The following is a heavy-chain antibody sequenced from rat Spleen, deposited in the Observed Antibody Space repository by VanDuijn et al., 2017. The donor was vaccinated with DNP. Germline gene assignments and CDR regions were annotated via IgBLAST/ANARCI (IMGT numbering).Heavy chain of an antibody. CDR2: ITPSGGAT. J-gene: IGHJ1*01. Sequence: EVQLVESGGGLVQPGRSLKLSCAASGFTFSNYDMVWVRQAPTKGLEWVATITPSGGATYYRDSVKGRFTISRDNAKSTLYLQMDSLRSEDTATYYCARGVYYYSATYWYFDFWGPGTMVSVSS. CDR3: ARGVYYYSATYWYFDF. V-gene: IGHV5-25*01. CDR1: GFTFSNYD. D-gene: IGHD1-1*01.